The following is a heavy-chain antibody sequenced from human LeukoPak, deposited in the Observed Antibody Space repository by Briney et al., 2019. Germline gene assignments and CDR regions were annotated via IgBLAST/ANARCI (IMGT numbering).Heavy chain of an antibody. J-gene: IGHJ3*02. D-gene: IGHD2-15*01. V-gene: IGHV3-21*01. CDR3: ARERRYCSGGSCYKDAFDI. CDR2: ISSSSSYI. Sequence: GGSLRLSCAASGFAFSSYSMNWVRQAPGKGLEWVSSISSSSSYIYYADSVKGRFTISRDNAKNSLYLQMNSLRAEDTAVYYCARERRYCSGGSCYKDAFDIWAQGTMVSVSS. CDR1: GFAFSSYS.